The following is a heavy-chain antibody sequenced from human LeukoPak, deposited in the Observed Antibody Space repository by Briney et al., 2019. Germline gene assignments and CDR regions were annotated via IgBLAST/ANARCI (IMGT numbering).Heavy chain of an antibody. Sequence: GGSLRLSCAASGFTFSNAWMSWVRQAPGKGLEWVSIIYSGGGTYYADSVKGRFTISRDNSKNTLYLQMNSLRPDDTAVYYCTRPLYGGPIDYWGQGALVTVSS. CDR2: IYSGGGT. CDR3: TRPLYGGPIDY. D-gene: IGHD4-23*01. J-gene: IGHJ4*02. CDR1: GFTFSNAW. V-gene: IGHV3-53*01.